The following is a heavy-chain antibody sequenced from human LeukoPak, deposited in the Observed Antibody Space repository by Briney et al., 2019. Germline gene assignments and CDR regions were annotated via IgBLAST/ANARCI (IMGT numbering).Heavy chain of an antibody. J-gene: IGHJ6*02. CDR1: GGPFSHYY. CDR2: INESGST. Sequence: SETLSLTWADYGGPFSHYYWTWIRQPPGNGLDWIGEINESGSTNYDPSLKSRVTISVDTSKTHFSLNLTSVTAADTAVYYCASRIGRYLYYFGMDVWGQGTTVTVSS. V-gene: IGHV4-34*01. CDR3: ASRIGRYLYYFGMDV. D-gene: IGHD1-26*01.